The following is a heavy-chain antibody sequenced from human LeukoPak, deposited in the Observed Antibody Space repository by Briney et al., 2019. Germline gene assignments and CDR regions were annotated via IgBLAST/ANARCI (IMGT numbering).Heavy chain of an antibody. CDR1: GFPFSTYT. CDR2: ITSSGGST. Sequence: GGSLRLSCAASGFPFSTYTMTWVRQAPGKGLEWVSGITSSGGSTFYADSVKGRFTISRDNSKNALYLQINSLRAEDTAVYYCATNMKRGSDVWGQGTMVTVSS. J-gene: IGHJ3*01. D-gene: IGHD2-15*01. CDR3: ATNMKRGSDV. V-gene: IGHV3-23*01.